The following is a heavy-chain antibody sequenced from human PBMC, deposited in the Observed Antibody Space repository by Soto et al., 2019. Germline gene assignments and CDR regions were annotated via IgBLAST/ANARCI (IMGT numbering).Heavy chain of an antibody. CDR1: GYTFTGYY. CDR3: ARGGYSGYDFDY. J-gene: IGHJ4*02. Sequence: AVVKVACKASGYTFTGYYMHWVRQAPGQGLEWMGWINPNSGGTNYAQKFQGWVTMTRDTSISTAYMELSRLRSDDTAVYYCARGGYSGYDFDYWGQGTLVTVSS. D-gene: IGHD5-12*01. V-gene: IGHV1-2*04. CDR2: INPNSGGT.